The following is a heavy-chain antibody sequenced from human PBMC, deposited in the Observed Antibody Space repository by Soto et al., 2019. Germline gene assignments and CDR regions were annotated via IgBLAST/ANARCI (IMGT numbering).Heavy chain of an antibody. CDR3: AKDLKSSLDFWSGYYYYYYGMDV. CDR2: ISYDGSNK. J-gene: IGHJ6*02. Sequence: PGGSLRLSCAASGFTFSSYGMHWVRQAPGKGLEWVAVISYDGSNKYYADSVKGRFTISRDNSKNTLYLQMNSLRAGDTAVYYCAKDLKSSLDFWSGYYYYYYGMDVWGQGTTVTVSS. V-gene: IGHV3-30*18. CDR1: GFTFSSYG. D-gene: IGHD3-3*01.